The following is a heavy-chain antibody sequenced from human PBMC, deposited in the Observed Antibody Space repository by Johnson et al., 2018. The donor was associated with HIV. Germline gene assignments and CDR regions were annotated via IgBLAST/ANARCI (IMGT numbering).Heavy chain of an antibody. V-gene: IGHV3-15*01. CDR2: IKSKTAGGTT. D-gene: IGHD3-3*01. CDR1: GFTFSNAW. CDR3: THRTKVVYKFWSGYCNEVNVDI. Sequence: EVQLLESGGGLVTPGGSLRLSCAASGFTFSNAWMSWVRQDPGKGLAWVGRIKSKTAGGTTDYAAPVKGRFTLSRDASKNTLFLQMNSLKTEDTAVYYCTHRTKVVYKFWSGYCNEVNVDIWGQGTMVTVSS. J-gene: IGHJ3*02.